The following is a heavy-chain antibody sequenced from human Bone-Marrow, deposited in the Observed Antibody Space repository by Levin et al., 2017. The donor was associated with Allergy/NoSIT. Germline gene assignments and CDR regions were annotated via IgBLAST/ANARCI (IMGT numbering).Heavy chain of an antibody. V-gene: IGHV3-23*01. CDR2: ISGSGSHT. CDR3: AKDRVETAMPDDALDI. Sequence: GESLKISCGASGFSFTSHAMTWVRQAPGRGLEWVSVISGSGSHTYYTDAVKGRFTISRDNAKNTLYLQMNSLRAEDTAVYYCAKDRVETAMPDDALDIWGQGKMVTVSS. J-gene: IGHJ3*02. CDR1: GFSFTSHA. D-gene: IGHD5-18*01.